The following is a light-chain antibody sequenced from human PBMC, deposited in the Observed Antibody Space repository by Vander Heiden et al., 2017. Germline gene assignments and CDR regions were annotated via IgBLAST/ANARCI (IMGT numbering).Light chain of an antibody. CDR1: RFNIGGGYD. J-gene: IGLJ3*02. CDR3: QSYDSSLSVV. V-gene: IGLV1-40*01. Sequence: QSELTQPPSVSGAPGQRVTISCTGDRFNIGGGYDVHWYQQLPGRAPTLLIYVNSNRPSGVPGRFSDSRSGTSAFLDITGLQAEDEAVYYCQSYDSSLSVVFGGGTKVTVL. CDR2: VNS.